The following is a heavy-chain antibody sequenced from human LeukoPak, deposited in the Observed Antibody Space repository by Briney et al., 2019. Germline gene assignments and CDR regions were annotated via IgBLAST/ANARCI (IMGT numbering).Heavy chain of an antibody. Sequence: SETLSLTCTVSGGSISSYYWSWIRQPPGKGLEWIGYIYYSGSTNYNPSLKSRVTISVDTSKNQFSLKLSSVTAADTAVYYCARGGVVASGKDFDYWGQGTLVTVSS. J-gene: IGHJ4*02. CDR2: IYYSGST. D-gene: IGHD5-12*01. CDR3: ARGGVVASGKDFDY. V-gene: IGHV4-59*01. CDR1: GGSISSYY.